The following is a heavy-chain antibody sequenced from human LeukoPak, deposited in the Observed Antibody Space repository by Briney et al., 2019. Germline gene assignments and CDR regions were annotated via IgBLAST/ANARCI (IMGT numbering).Heavy chain of an antibody. CDR1: GASISSGSFY. CDR3: ARLISCYDSSGYYPDAFDI. CDR2: IYTSGST. J-gene: IGHJ3*02. D-gene: IGHD3-22*01. Sequence: SETLSLTCTVSGASISSGSFYWSWIRQPAGKGLEWIGRIYTSGSTTYNPSLKSRVTISVDTSKNQFSLKLSSVTAADTAVYYCARLISCYDSSGYYPDAFDIWGQGTMVTVSS. V-gene: IGHV4-61*02.